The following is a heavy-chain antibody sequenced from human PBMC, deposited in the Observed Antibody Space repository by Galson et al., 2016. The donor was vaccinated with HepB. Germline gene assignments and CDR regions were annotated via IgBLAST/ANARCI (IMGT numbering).Heavy chain of an antibody. Sequence: SLRLSCAASGFNFSISAMNWVRQAPGKGLEWVSGISGSGRSTNSADSVKGRFTVSRDNSKNTLFLQMTTLRGEDTAVYYCARGTWDGSSGWVYDYWGQGTLVTVSS. CDR1: GFNFSISA. J-gene: IGHJ4*02. D-gene: IGHD6-6*01. CDR2: ISGSGRST. V-gene: IGHV3-23*01. CDR3: ARGTWDGSSGWVYDY.